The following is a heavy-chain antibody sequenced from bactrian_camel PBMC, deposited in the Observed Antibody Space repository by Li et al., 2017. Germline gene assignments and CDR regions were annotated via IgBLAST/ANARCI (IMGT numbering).Heavy chain of an antibody. V-gene: IGHV3S1*01. CDR3: AADLTLMGWARGPNY. D-gene: IGHD5*01. Sequence: HVQLVESGGGSVQAGGSLKLSCTYSGYASFIDCMGWFRQAPGQEREGVAAIDTGDGSTYYLNSVEGRFTISHDNAKNSLYLQMNSLKPEDTAIYYCAADLTLMGWARGPNYWGQGTQVTVS. CDR1: GYASFIDC. J-gene: IGHJ4*01. CDR2: IDTGDGST.